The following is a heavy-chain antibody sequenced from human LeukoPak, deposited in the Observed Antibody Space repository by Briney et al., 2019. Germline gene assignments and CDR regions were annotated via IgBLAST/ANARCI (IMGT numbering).Heavy chain of an antibody. D-gene: IGHD3-9*01. CDR1: GFTFTNYG. CDR2: ISGSGGSK. J-gene: IGHJ6*03. Sequence: PGGTLRLSCAASGFTFTNYGMSWVRQAPGKGLEWVSSISGSGGSKYYADSVKGRFTISRDNSKNTLYLQMNSLRAEDTAVYYCAKDGDFHYDILTGYYYYYYMDVWGKGTTVTISS. CDR3: AKDGDFHYDILTGYYYYYYMDV. V-gene: IGHV3-23*01.